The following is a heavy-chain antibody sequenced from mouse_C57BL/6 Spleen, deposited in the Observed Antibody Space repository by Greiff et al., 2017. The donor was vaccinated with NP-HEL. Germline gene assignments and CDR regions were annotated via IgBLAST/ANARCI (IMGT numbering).Heavy chain of an antibody. CDR2: ISNGGGST. D-gene: IGHD1-1*01. Sequence: EVHLVESGGGLVQPGGSLKLSCAASGFTFSDYYMYWVRQTPEKRLEWVAYISNGGGSTYYPDTVKGRFTISRDNAKNTLYLQMSRLKSEDTAMYYCARRKNYGNYAMDYWGQGTSVTVTS. J-gene: IGHJ4*01. CDR1: GFTFSDYY. V-gene: IGHV5-12*01. CDR3: ARRKNYGNYAMDY.